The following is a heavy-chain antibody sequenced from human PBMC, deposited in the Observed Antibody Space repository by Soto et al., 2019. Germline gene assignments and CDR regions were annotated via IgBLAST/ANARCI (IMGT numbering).Heavy chain of an antibody. V-gene: IGHV4-39*01. D-gene: IGHD3-3*01. J-gene: IGHJ6*02. Sequence: SETLSLTCTVSGGSISDSNYYWGWIRRPPGKGLEWIGSINYSGSTYYNPSLKSRVTISVDTSKNQFSLKVTSVTAADTAVYYCARVHRITIFGVVMAPYGMDVWGQGTTVTVSS. CDR1: GGSISDSNYY. CDR2: INYSGST. CDR3: ARVHRITIFGVVMAPYGMDV.